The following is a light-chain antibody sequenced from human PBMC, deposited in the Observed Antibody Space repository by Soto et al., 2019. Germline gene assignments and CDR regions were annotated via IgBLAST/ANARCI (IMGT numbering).Light chain of an antibody. CDR2: GAS. CDR1: QSVSSN. Sequence: EIVMTQSQATLSVSPGERATLSCRASQSVSSNLAWYQQKPGQAPRLLIYGASTRATGIPARFSGSGSGTEFTLTISSLQSEDFAVYYCQQYNNCPPWTFGQGTKVEIK. J-gene: IGKJ1*01. CDR3: QQYNNCPPWT. V-gene: IGKV3-15*01.